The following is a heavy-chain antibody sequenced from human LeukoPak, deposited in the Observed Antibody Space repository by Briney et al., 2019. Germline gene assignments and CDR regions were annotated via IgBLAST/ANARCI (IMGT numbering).Heavy chain of an antibody. Sequence: PGGSLRLSCAASGFTFSSYGMHWVRQAPGKGLEWVAGIWYDGSNKYYADSVKGRFTISRNNSKNTQYLQMNSLRAEDTDVYYCAKGYSSGWGSGYFDYWGQGTLVTVSS. D-gene: IGHD6-19*01. CDR1: GFTFSSYG. CDR2: IWYDGSNK. J-gene: IGHJ4*02. CDR3: AKGYSSGWGSGYFDY. V-gene: IGHV3-33*06.